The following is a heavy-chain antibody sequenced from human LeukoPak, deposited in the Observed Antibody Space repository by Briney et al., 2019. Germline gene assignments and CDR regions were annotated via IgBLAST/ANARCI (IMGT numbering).Heavy chain of an antibody. CDR1: GGTFSSYA. D-gene: IGHD5-18*01. CDR3: ARRSTAMADVCYYYGMDV. CDR2: IIPIFGTA. J-gene: IGHJ6*04. V-gene: IGHV1-69*13. Sequence: SVKVSCKASGGTFSSYAISWVRQAPGQGLEWMGGIIPIFGTANYAQKFQGRVTITADESTSTAYMELSSLRSEDTAVYYCARRSTAMADVCYYYGMDVWGKGTTVTVSS.